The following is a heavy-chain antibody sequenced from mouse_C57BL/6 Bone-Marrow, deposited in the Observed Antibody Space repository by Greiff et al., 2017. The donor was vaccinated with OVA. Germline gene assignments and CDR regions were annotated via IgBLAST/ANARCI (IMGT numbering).Heavy chain of an antibody. CDR1: GFSLTSYG. CDR2: IWSGGST. Sequence: VKLVESGPGLVQPSQSLSITCTVSGFSLTSYGVHWVRQSPGKGLEWLGVIWSGGSTDYNAAFISRLSISKDNSKSQVFFKMNSLQAEDTAIYYCARKPHDGYYWYCDVWGTGTTVTVSS. CDR3: ARKPHDGYYWYCDV. V-gene: IGHV2-2*01. J-gene: IGHJ1*03. D-gene: IGHD2-3*01.